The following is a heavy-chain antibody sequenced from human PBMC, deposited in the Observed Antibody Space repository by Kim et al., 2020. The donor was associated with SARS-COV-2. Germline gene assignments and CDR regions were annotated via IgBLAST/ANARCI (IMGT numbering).Heavy chain of an antibody. CDR1: GFTFSNAW. Sequence: GGSLRLSCAASGFTFSNAWMSWVRQAPGKGLEWVGRIKSKTDGGTTDYAAPVKGRFTISRDDSKNTQYLQINSLKTEDTAVYYCTTEDIVVVPAAMLPFDVWGQGTLVTVSS. D-gene: IGHD2-2*01. CDR3: TTEDIVVVPAAMLPFDV. CDR2: IKSKTDGGTT. V-gene: IGHV3-15*01. J-gene: IGHJ4*02.